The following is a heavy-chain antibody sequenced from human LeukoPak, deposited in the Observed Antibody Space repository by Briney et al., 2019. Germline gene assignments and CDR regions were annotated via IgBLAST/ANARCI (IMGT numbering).Heavy chain of an antibody. J-gene: IGHJ3*02. CDR1: GYTFTGYY. D-gene: IGHD6-6*01. CDR2: INPKSGGT. V-gene: IGHV1-2*06. CDR3: ASKVSIAARYDAFDI. Sequence: ASVKVSCKASGYTFTGYYMHWVRQAPGQGLEWMGRINPKSGGTNYEQKFQGRVTMTRDTSISTAYMELSRLRSDDTAVYYCASKVSIAARYDAFDIWGQGTMVTVSS.